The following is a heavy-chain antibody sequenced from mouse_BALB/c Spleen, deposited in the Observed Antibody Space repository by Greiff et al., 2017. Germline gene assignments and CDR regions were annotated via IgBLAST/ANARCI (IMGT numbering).Heavy chain of an antibody. CDR3: ARRGIGFYYAMDY. Sequence: EVQVVESGGGLVQPGGSLKLSCAASGFTFSSYTMSWVRQTPEKRLEWVAYISNGGGSTYYPDTVKGRFTISRDNAKNTLYLQMSSLKSEDTAMYYCARRGIGFYYAMDYWGQGTSVTVSS. CDR1: GFTFSSYT. V-gene: IGHV5-12-2*01. J-gene: IGHJ4*01. CDR2: ISNGGGST.